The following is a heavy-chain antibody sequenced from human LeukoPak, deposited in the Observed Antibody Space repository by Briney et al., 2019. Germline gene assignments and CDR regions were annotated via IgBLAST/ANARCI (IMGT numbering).Heavy chain of an antibody. Sequence: PGGSLRLSCAASGFTFSSYAMSWVRQAPGKGLEWVSAISGSGLSTYYAEAVRGRFTTSRDNSKNTLYLQMNSLRAEDTAVYYCAKRADTGTSSSGWYDYWGQRTQVTVSS. CDR1: GFTFSSYA. D-gene: IGHD6-19*01. CDR2: ISGSGLST. V-gene: IGHV3-23*01. CDR3: AKRADTGTSSSGWYDY. J-gene: IGHJ4*02.